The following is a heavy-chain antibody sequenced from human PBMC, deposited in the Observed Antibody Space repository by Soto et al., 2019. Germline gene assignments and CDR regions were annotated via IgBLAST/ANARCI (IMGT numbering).Heavy chain of an antibody. CDR1: GDSCTGYW. D-gene: IGHD3-10*01. Sequence: LVELKKILSRVLGDSCTGYWTRCLNKMPKKGLAVLGIIYPGDSDTRYSPSFQGQVTISADKSINTAYLQWSSLRAEDTAVYYCARDRPLSITMLREPYNWFDPWGQGTLVTVSS. V-gene: IGHV5-51*07. J-gene: IGHJ5*02. CDR2: IYPGDSDT. CDR3: ARDRPLSITMLREPYNWFDP.